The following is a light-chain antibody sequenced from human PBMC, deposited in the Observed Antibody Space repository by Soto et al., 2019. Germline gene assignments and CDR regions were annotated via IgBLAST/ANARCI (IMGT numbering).Light chain of an antibody. CDR3: SSYAGSNNVCV. CDR2: EVS. Sequence: QSALTQPPSASGSPGQSVTISCTGTSSDVGGYNYVSWYQQHPGKAPKLMIYEVSKRPSGVPDRFSGSKSVNTASLTVSGLPAEDEADYYCSSYAGSNNVCVFGGGTKLTVL. V-gene: IGLV2-8*01. CDR1: SSDVGGYNY. J-gene: IGLJ2*01.